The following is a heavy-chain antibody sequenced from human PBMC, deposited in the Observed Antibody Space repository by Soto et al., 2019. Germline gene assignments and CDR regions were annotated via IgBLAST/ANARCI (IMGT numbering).Heavy chain of an antibody. J-gene: IGHJ4*02. CDR2: ISSSSSYI. D-gene: IGHD5-18*01. Sequence: EVQLVESGGGLVKPGGSLRLSCAASGFTFSSYSMNWVRQAPGKGLEWVSSISSSSSYIYYADSVKGPFTISRDNATNSLYLQMNSLRAEDTAVYYCARDQPGYSYGYALGYWGQGTLVTVSS. CDR1: GFTFSSYS. CDR3: ARDQPGYSYGYALGY. V-gene: IGHV3-21*01.